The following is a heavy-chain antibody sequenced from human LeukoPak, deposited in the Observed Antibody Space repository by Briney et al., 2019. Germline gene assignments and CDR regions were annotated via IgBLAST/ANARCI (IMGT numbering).Heavy chain of an antibody. CDR1: GGSFSGYY. J-gene: IGHJ4*02. CDR2: ISSSSSYI. Sequence: PSETLSLTCAVYGGSFSGYYWSWVRQAPGKGLEWVSSISSSSSYIYYADSVKGRFTISRDNAKNSLYLQMNSLRAEDTAVYYCAREFQAPYYFDYWGQGTLVTVSS. V-gene: IGHV3-21*01. CDR3: AREFQAPYYFDY.